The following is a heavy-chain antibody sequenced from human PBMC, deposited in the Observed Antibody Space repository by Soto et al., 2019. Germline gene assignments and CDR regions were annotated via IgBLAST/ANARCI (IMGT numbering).Heavy chain of an antibody. CDR1: GGSFSGYY. V-gene: IGHV4-34*01. Sequence: PSETLSLTCAVYGGSFSGYYWSWIRQPPGKGLEWIGEINHSGSTNYNPSLKSRVTISVDTSKNQFSLKLSSVTAADTAVYYCARALLENIVVVVAATNQGYFDYWGQGTLVTVSS. CDR2: INHSGST. CDR3: ARALLENIVVVVAATNQGYFDY. D-gene: IGHD2-15*01. J-gene: IGHJ4*02.